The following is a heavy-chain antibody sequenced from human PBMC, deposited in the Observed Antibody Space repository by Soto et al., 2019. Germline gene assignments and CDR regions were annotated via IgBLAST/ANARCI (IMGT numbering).Heavy chain of an antibody. Sequence: PSETLSLTCTVSGGSISSGDYYWSWIRQPPGKGLEWIGYIYYSGSTYYNPSLKSRVTISVDTSKNQFSLKLSSVTAADTAVYYCARYITIFGVVPLYYFDYWGQGTLVTVSS. V-gene: IGHV4-30-4*01. CDR3: ARYITIFGVVPLYYFDY. CDR1: GGSISSGDYY. CDR2: IYYSGST. D-gene: IGHD3-3*01. J-gene: IGHJ4*02.